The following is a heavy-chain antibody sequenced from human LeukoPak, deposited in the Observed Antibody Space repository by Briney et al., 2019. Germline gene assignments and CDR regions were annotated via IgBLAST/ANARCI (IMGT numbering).Heavy chain of an antibody. V-gene: IGHV1-69*05. J-gene: IGHJ5*02. CDR1: GGTFSSYA. D-gene: IGHD3-3*01. CDR3: ASHADYDFWSGYYSYNWFDP. Sequence: GASVKVSCKASGGTFSSYAISWVRQAPGQGLEWMGRIIPIFGTANYAQKFQGRVTITTDEPTSTAYMELSSLRSEDTTVYYCASHADYDFWSGYYSYNWFDPGGQGTLVTVSS. CDR2: IIPIFGTA.